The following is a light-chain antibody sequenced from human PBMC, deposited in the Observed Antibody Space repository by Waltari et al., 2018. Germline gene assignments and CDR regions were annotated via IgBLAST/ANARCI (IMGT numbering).Light chain of an antibody. J-gene: IGLJ3*02. Sequence: QSALTQPPSASGSPGQSITISCTGISTDVEGYDPVLGSQQHPGKAPKLLIYEVTKRPAGFPERFSVSKSDNTASLSVSGLQAEDEADDYCSSYAGGSSLMFGGGTKLTVL. V-gene: IGLV2-8*01. CDR1: STDVEGYDP. CDR3: SSYAGGSSLM. CDR2: EVT.